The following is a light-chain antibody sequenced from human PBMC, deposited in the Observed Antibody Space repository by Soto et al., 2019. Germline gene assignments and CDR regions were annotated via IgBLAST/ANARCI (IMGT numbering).Light chain of an antibody. CDR1: QSISSW. V-gene: IGKV1-5*03. CDR2: TAS. J-gene: IGKJ1*01. CDR3: QQYNTYLWT. Sequence: IQMTQSPSTLSASVGDRVTITCRASQSISSWLAWYQQKPGKAPKLLISTASILESEVPSRFSGGGSGTEFTLTITSLQPDDFATYYCQQYNTYLWTFGQGTKVEIK.